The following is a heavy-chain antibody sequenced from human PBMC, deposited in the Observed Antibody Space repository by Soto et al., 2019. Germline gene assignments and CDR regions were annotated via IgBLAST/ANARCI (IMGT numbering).Heavy chain of an antibody. CDR2: ISYDGSNK. CDR3: ARSLGIAVAGSPFDS. Sequence: QVQLVESGGGVVQPGRSLRLSCAASGFTFSSYAMHWVRQAPGKGLEWVAVISYDGSNKYYADSVKGRFTISRDNSKNTVYLQMNSLRAEDTAVYYCARSLGIAVAGSPFDSWGQGTLVTVSS. CDR1: GFTFSSYA. D-gene: IGHD6-19*01. J-gene: IGHJ4*02. V-gene: IGHV3-30-3*01.